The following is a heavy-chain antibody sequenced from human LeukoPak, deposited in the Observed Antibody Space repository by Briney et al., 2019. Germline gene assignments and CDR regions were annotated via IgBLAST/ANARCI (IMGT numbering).Heavy chain of an antibody. D-gene: IGHD6-19*01. V-gene: IGHV1-24*01. CDR2: FDPEDGET. Sequence: ASVKVSCKVSGYTLTELSMHWVRQAPGKGLEWMGGFDPEDGETIYAQKFQGRVTITADESTSTAYMELSSLRSEDTAVYYCARSKPEQWLVRSIWFDPWGQGTLVTVSS. CDR3: ARSKPEQWLVRSIWFDP. J-gene: IGHJ5*02. CDR1: GYTLTELS.